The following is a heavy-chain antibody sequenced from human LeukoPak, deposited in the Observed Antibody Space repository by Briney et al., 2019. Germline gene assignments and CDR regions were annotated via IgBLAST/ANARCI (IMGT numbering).Heavy chain of an antibody. Sequence: GGSLRLSCAASGFTFSSYSMNWVRQAPGKGLEWVSSISSSSSYIYYADSVKGRFTIPRDNAKNSLYLQMNSLRAEDTAVYYCARARGVPSWFDPWGQGTLVTVSS. CDR1: GFTFSSYS. V-gene: IGHV3-21*01. CDR3: ARARGVPSWFDP. D-gene: IGHD3-10*01. J-gene: IGHJ5*02. CDR2: ISSSSSYI.